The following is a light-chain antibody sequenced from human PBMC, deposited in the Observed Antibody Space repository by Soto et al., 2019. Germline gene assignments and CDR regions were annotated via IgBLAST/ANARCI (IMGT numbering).Light chain of an antibody. V-gene: IGKV1-6*01. CDR3: LQDFNYPWS. CDR2: GAS. J-gene: IGKJ1*01. Sequence: GTITCRASQGIRNDLDWYQQKPGKVPKLLIYGASNLQRGVPSRFSGSGSGTIFTLTISSLQPEDFGTYYCLQDFNYPWSFGQGTKVDIK. CDR1: QGIRND.